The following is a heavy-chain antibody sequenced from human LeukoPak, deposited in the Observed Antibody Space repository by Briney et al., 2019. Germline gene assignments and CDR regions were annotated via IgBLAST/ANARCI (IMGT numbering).Heavy chain of an antibody. CDR1: GGSISSYY. V-gene: IGHV4-59*01. CDR3: ARERIVVVPAAIDYYYYYGMDV. Sequence: SETLSLTCTVPGGSISSYYWSWIRQPPGKGLEWIGYIYYSGSTNYNPSLKSRVTISVDTSKNQFSLKLSSVTAADTAVYYCARERIVVVPAAIDYYYYYGMDVWGQGTTVTVSS. D-gene: IGHD2-2*01. CDR2: IYYSGST. J-gene: IGHJ6*02.